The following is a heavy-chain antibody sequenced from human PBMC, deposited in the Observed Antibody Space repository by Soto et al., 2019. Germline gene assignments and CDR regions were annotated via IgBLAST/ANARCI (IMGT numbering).Heavy chain of an antibody. CDR2: IYHSGST. CDR1: GGSISSYY. D-gene: IGHD3-22*01. J-gene: IGHJ4*02. V-gene: IGHV4-59*01. CDR3: ARAFDYYDSSGSLDY. Sequence: SETLSLTCTVSGGSISSYYLSWIRQPPGKGLEWIGYIYHSGSTNYNPSLKSRVTISVDTSKNQFSLKLSSVTAADTAVYYCARAFDYYDSSGSLDYWGQGTLVTVSS.